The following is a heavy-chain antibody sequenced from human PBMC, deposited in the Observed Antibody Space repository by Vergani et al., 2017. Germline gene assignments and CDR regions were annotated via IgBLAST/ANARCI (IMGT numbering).Heavy chain of an antibody. Sequence: QLQLQESVPGLVKPSETLSLTCPVSGGSISSSSYYWGWIRQPPGKGLEWIGSIYYSGSTYYNPSLKSRVTISVDTAKNQFSLKLSSVTAADTAVYYCAREILGMSRWYFDLWGRGTLVTVSS. CDR3: AREILGMSRWYFDL. D-gene: IGHD7-27*01. CDR2: IYYSGST. CDR1: GGSISSSSYY. V-gene: IGHV4-39*02. J-gene: IGHJ2*01.